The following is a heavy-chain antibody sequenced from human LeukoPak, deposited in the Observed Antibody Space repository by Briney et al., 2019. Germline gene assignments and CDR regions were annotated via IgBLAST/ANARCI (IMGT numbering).Heavy chain of an antibody. CDR3: ARGSTTVTTKDWFDP. J-gene: IGHJ5*02. CDR2: INTYGTST. Sequence: PGGSLRLSCAASGFTFSSYWMHWVRQVPGKGLVWVARINTYGTSTTYGDSVEGRFTISRDNAKNTLYLEMNSLRDDDTAVYYCARGSTTVTTKDWFDPWGQGTQVTASS. V-gene: IGHV3-74*03. D-gene: IGHD4-17*01. CDR1: GFTFSSYW.